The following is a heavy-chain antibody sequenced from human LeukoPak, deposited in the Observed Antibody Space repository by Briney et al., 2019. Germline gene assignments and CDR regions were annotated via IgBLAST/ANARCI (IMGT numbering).Heavy chain of an antibody. Sequence: SETLSLTCTVSGGSISSYYWSWIRQPPGKGLEWIGYTYYSGSTNYNPSLKSRVTISVDTSKNQFSLKLSSVTAADTAVYYCARHPDPLGSGTQTDAFDIWGQGTMVTVSS. D-gene: IGHD3-10*02. J-gene: IGHJ3*02. CDR1: GGSISSYY. V-gene: IGHV4-59*08. CDR3: ARHPDPLGSGTQTDAFDI. CDR2: TYYSGST.